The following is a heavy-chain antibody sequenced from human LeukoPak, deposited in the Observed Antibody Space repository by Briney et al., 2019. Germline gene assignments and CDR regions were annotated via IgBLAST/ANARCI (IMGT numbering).Heavy chain of an antibody. CDR2: IYASGTT. D-gene: IGHD3-10*01. CDR3: ARDSGTTGEVKFDP. V-gene: IGHV4-4*07. J-gene: IGHJ5*02. Sequence: PSETLSLTCTVSGGSVSNYYWSWVRQPAGKGLEWIGRIYASGTTRYNPSLQSRVTMSVDMSKNQFSLTLTSVTAADTAVYYCARDSGTTGEVKFDPWGQGTLVTVSS. CDR1: GGSVSNYY.